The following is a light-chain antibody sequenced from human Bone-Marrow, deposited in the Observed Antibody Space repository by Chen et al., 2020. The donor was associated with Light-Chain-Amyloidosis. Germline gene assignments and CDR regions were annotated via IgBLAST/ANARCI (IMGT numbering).Light chain of an antibody. V-gene: IGKV3-20*01. CDR3: QQYGTSPLT. CDR2: GSS. Sequence: EIVLTQSPGTLSLSPGEGANLSCRASQTISSNYLTWYQQKFGQAPRLLIYGSSSRATGIPDRFTGSGSGTDFTLTINRLEPEDLAMYYCQQYGTSPLTFGGGTKVGIK. J-gene: IGKJ4*01. CDR1: QTISSNY.